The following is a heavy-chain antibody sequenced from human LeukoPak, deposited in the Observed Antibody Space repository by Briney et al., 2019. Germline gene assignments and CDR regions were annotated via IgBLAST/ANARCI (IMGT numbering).Heavy chain of an antibody. D-gene: IGHD6-13*01. CDR2: ISSSSSSI. Sequence: GGSLRLSCAASGFNFSTYSMNWVRQAPGKGLGWVSSISSSSSSIYYADSVKGRFTISRDNAKNSLFLQINSLRAEDTAVYYCARDLGYSSSWFWFDSWGQGTLVTVSS. J-gene: IGHJ5*01. V-gene: IGHV3-21*01. CDR1: GFNFSTYS. CDR3: ARDLGYSSSWFWFDS.